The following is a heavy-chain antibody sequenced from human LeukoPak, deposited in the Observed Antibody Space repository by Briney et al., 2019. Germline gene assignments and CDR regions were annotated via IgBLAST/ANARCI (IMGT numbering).Heavy chain of an antibody. CDR1: GGSFSGYY. CDR2: INHSGST. J-gene: IGHJ3*02. D-gene: IGHD7-27*01. V-gene: IGHV4-34*01. CDR3: AREPNWGFDAFDI. Sequence: PETLSLTCAVYGGSFSGYYWSWIRQPPGKGLEWIGEINHSGSTNYNPSLKSRVTISVDTSKNQFSLKLSSVTAADTAVYYCAREPNWGFDAFDIWGQGTMVTVSS.